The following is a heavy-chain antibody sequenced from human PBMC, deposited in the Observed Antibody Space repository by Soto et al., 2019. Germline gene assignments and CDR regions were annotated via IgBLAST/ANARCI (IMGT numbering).Heavy chain of an antibody. CDR3: ARGDREDIAVVIGARPGEYGVDV. CDR2: ISYDGSNK. J-gene: IGHJ6*02. Sequence: QVQLVESGGGVVQPGRSLRLSCAASGFTFRIYAMHWVRQAPGKGLECVAVISYDGSNKFYRDSVKGRFTISRDNSKNTQYLQMNSLRYEDTAVYYCARGDREDIAVVIGARPGEYGVDVWGQGTTVTVSS. D-gene: IGHD2-15*01. V-gene: IGHV3-30-3*01. CDR1: GFTFRIYA.